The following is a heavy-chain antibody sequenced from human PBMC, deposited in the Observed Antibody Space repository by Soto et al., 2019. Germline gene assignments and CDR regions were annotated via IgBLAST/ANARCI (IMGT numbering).Heavy chain of an antibody. CDR1: GFTFSSYA. CDR3: AKVSQMITFGGGHLDY. CDR2: ISGSGGST. D-gene: IGHD3-16*01. J-gene: IGHJ4*02. Sequence: EVQLLESGGGLVQPGGSLRLSCAASGFTFSSYAMSWVRQAPGKGLEWVSAISGSGGSTYYADSVKGRFTSSRDNSKNTLYLQMNSLSAEDTAVYYCAKVSQMITFGGGHLDYWGQGTLVTVSS. V-gene: IGHV3-23*01.